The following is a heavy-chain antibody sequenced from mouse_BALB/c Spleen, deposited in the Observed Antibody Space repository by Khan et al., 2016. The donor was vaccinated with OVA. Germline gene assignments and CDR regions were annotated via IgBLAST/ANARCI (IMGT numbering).Heavy chain of an antibody. Sequence: EVQLQESGPGLVKPSQSLSLTCTVTGYSITSEYAWNWIRQFPGNKLECMGYINYSGNTRFNPSLKRRTSITRDKSKSQFFLQLNSVTTEDTATYFCARKDYYVYDSFPYWGQGTLVTVSA. D-gene: IGHD2-2*01. V-gene: IGHV3-2*02. CDR2: INYSGNT. CDR1: GYSITSEYA. J-gene: IGHJ3*01. CDR3: ARKDYYVYDSFPY.